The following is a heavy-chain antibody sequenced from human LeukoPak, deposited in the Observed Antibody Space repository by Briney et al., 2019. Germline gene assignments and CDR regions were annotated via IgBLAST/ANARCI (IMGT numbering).Heavy chain of an antibody. D-gene: IGHD3-16*01. CDR2: IIPIFGTA. J-gene: IGHJ4*02. CDR3: ARVPLGGEYYFDY. Sequence: ASVKVSCKASGGTFSSYAISWVRQARGQGLEWMGRIIPIFGTANYAQKFQGRVTITTDESTSTAYMELSSLRSEDTAVYYCARVPLGGEYYFDYWGQGTLVTVSS. CDR1: GGTFSSYA. V-gene: IGHV1-69*05.